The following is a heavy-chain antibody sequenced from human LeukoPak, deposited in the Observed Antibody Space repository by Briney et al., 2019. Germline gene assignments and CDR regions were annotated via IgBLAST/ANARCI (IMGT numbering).Heavy chain of an antibody. Sequence: PGGSLRLSCAASGFTVSSNYMSWVRQAPGKGLEWVSVIHSGGNTFYADSVKGRFTISRDNSKNTLYLQMNSLRAEDTAVYYCVRDGVSGYYHMDVWGQGTTVTVSS. CDR2: IHSGGNT. CDR1: GFTVSSNY. D-gene: IGHD2-8*01. J-gene: IGHJ6*02. CDR3: VRDGVSGYYHMDV. V-gene: IGHV3-53*01.